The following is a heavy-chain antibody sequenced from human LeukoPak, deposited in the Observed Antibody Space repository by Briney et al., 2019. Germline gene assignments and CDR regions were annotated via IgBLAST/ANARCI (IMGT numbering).Heavy chain of an antibody. J-gene: IGHJ3*02. Sequence: PSQTLSLTCTVSGGSITSGDYYWSWLRQPPGKGLEWIGYIYYSVRTYYNPSLKSRVSISVETSKNQFTLKLSSVTAADTGVYYCARVYDFWSGYSFGAFNIWGQGTMVTVSS. V-gene: IGHV4-30-4*01. CDR3: ARVYDFWSGYSFGAFNI. CDR2: IYYSVRT. D-gene: IGHD3-3*01. CDR1: GGSITSGDYY.